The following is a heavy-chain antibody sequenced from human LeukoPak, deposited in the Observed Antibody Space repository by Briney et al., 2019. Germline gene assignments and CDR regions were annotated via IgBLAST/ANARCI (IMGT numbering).Heavy chain of an antibody. V-gene: IGHV3-30*04. J-gene: IGHJ4*02. CDR3: ARDYYGSGSLNTGVEY. Sequence: GGSLRLSCGASGFIFSNYVMHWVRQAPGKGLEWMTMISYDGNSKYYADSVKGRFTISRDNSKNTLYLQMNSLRAEDTAVYFCARDYYGSGSLNTGVEYWGQGTLVTVSS. D-gene: IGHD3-10*01. CDR2: ISYDGNSK. CDR1: GFIFSNYV.